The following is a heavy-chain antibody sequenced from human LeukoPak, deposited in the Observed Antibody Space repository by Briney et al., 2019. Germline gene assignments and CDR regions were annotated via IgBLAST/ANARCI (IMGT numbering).Heavy chain of an antibody. CDR1: GFTFSDYY. J-gene: IGHJ3*02. Sequence: GGSLRLSCAASGFTFSDYYMSWIRQAPGKGLEWVSYISSSGSTIYYADSVKGRFTISRDNAKNSLYLQMNSLRAEDTALYYCARREYYYDSSGRGSNDAFDIWGLGTMVTVSS. D-gene: IGHD3-22*01. V-gene: IGHV3-11*01. CDR3: ARREYYYDSSGRGSNDAFDI. CDR2: ISSSGSTI.